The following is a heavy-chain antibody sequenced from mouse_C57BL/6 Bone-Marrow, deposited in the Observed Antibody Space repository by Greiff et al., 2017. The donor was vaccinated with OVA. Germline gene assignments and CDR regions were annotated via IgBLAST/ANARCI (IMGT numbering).Heavy chain of an antibody. CDR3: ARDITTVVARYWYFDV. J-gene: IGHJ1*03. D-gene: IGHD1-1*01. CDR1: GFTFSSYA. CDR2: ISDGGSYT. V-gene: IGHV5-4*03. Sequence: DVKLVESGGGLVKPGGSLKLSCAASGFTFSSYAMSWVRQTPEKRLEWVATISDGGSYTYYPDNVKGRFTISRDNAKNNLYLQMSHLKSEDTAMYYCARDITTVVARYWYFDVWGTGTTVTVSS.